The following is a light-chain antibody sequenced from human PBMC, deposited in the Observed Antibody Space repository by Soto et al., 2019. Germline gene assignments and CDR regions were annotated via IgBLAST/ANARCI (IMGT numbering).Light chain of an antibody. V-gene: IGLV1-47*02. CDR1: TSNIGGNF. Sequence: QSVLTQPPSASGTPGQRVTISCSGSTSNIGGNFVSWYQQFPGTAPKLLVYSNDHRPSGVPDRLSGSKSGTSASLAISGLRSADEADYYCAAWDDSLSAYVFGTGTKVTVL. CDR2: SND. J-gene: IGLJ1*01. CDR3: AAWDDSLSAYV.